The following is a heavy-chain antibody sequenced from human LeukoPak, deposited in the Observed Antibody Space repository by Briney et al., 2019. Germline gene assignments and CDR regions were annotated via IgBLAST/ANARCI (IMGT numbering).Heavy chain of an antibody. CDR1: GASFSRDY. CDR3: ARCFRYYYGMDV. J-gene: IGHJ6*02. Sequence: SETLSLTCAVYGASFSRDYWSWIRQPPGKGLEWIGEVNQSGSTNYNPSLKSRVTISVDTSKNQFSLKLSSVTAADTAVYYCARCFRYYYGMDVWGQGTTVTVSS. CDR2: VNQSGST. V-gene: IGHV4-34*01. D-gene: IGHD3-10*01.